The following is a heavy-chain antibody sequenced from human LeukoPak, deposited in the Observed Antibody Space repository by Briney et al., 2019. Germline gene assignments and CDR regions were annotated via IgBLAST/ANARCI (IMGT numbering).Heavy chain of an antibody. Sequence: GRSLRLSCAASGFTFSSYGMHWVRQAPGKGLEWVAVISYDGSNKYYAESVKGRFTISRDNSKNTLYLQMSSLRAEDTAVYYCAKGGVRLWFGGGLFDYWGQGTLVTVSS. CDR2: ISYDGSNK. CDR1: GFTFSSYG. D-gene: IGHD3-10*01. J-gene: IGHJ4*02. CDR3: AKGGVRLWFGGGLFDY. V-gene: IGHV3-30*18.